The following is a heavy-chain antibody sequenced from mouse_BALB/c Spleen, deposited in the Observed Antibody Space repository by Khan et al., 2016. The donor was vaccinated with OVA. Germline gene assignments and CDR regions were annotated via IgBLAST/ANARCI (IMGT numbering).Heavy chain of an antibody. CDR2: ISYSGST. J-gene: IGHJ3*01. Sequence: EVQLQESGPGLVKPSQSLSPTCTVTGYSITSDYAWIWIRQFPGNKLEWMGYISYSGSTSYNPSLKSRISITRDTSKNQFFLQLNSVTTEDTATYYCARGRYRYPFAYWGQGTLVTVSA. V-gene: IGHV3-2*02. CDR1: GYSITSDYA. CDR3: ARGRYRYPFAY. D-gene: IGHD2-14*01.